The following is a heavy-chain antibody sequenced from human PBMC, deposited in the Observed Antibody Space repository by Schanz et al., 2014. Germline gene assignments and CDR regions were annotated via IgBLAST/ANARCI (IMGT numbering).Heavy chain of an antibody. Sequence: QVHLVQSGAEVKKPGSSVKVSCKASGGTFSSDTFSWVRQAPGQGLEWMGRISAYNGNTNYALKLQGRVTMTTDTSTSTSYMELTSLRFDDTAVYYCARDFSAYVGNYFDYWGQGTLVTVSS. CDR2: ISAYNGNT. CDR3: ARDFSAYVGNYFDY. V-gene: IGHV1-18*01. J-gene: IGHJ4*02. D-gene: IGHD5-12*01. CDR1: GGTFSSDT.